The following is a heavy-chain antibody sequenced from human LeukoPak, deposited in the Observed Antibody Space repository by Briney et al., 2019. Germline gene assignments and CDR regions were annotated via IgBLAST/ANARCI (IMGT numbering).Heavy chain of an antibody. D-gene: IGHD6-13*01. V-gene: IGHV3-7*01. CDR3: ARVYSSSWYFDY. Sequence: PGGSLRLSCAASGFTFSSYWMSWVRQAPGKGLEWVANIKQDGSEKYYVDSVKGRFTISRDNAKSTLYLQMNSLRAEDTAVYYCARVYSSSWYFDYWGQGTLVTVSS. CDR2: IKQDGSEK. J-gene: IGHJ4*02. CDR1: GFTFSSYW.